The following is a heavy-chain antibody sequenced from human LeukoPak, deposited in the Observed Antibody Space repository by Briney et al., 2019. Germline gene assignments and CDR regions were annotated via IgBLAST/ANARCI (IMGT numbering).Heavy chain of an antibody. J-gene: IGHJ5*02. V-gene: IGHV3-43*01. CDR1: GFTFDDYT. Sequence: GSLRLSCAASGFTFDDYTMHWVRQAPGKGLEWVSLISWDGGSTYYADSVKGRFTISRDNSENSLYLQMNSLRTEDTALYYCAKDGGSRGYDPWGQGTLVTVSS. CDR3: AKDGGSRGYDP. CDR2: ISWDGGST. D-gene: IGHD3-16*01.